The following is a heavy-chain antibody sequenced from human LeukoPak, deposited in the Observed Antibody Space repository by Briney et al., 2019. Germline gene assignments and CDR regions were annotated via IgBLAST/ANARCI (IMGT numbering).Heavy chain of an antibody. CDR3: ARVAYCSGDCYHYFEL. Sequence: PGGSLRLSCAASGFTFRDYYMSWIRQAPGKGLEWVSYISGASTFTNYADSVKGRFAISRDNAKNTLYLQLNSLRAEDTAVYYCARVAYCSGDCYHYFELGGQGTLVSVSS. V-gene: IGHV3-11*06. J-gene: IGHJ4*02. CDR2: ISGASTFT. D-gene: IGHD2-21*02. CDR1: GFTFRDYY.